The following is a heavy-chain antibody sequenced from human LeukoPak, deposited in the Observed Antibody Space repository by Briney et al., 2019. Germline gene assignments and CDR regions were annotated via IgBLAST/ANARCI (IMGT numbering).Heavy chain of an antibody. CDR3: ARDAGTGTTGNYYYYMDV. V-gene: IGHV4-4*07. D-gene: IGHD1-7*01. CDR1: GGSISSYY. CDR2: ICTSGST. Sequence: PSETLSLTCTVSGGSISSYYWSWIRQPAGKGLEWIGRICTSGSTNYHPSLESRVTISVDKSKNQFSLKLSSVTAADTAVYYCARDAGTGTTGNYYYYMDVWGKGTTVTVSS. J-gene: IGHJ6*03.